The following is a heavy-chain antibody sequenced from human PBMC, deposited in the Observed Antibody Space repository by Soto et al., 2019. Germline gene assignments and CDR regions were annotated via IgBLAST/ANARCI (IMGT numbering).Heavy chain of an antibody. CDR1: GFTFSNAW. CDR2: IKSKTDGGTT. Sequence: GGSLRLSCAASGFTFSNAWMSWVRQAPGKGLEWVGRIKSKTDGGTTDYAAPVKGRFTISRDDSKNTLYLQMNSLKTEDTAVYYCISPPYYYDIQRFDYWGQGTLVTASS. D-gene: IGHD3-22*01. V-gene: IGHV3-15*01. J-gene: IGHJ4*02. CDR3: ISPPYYYDIQRFDY.